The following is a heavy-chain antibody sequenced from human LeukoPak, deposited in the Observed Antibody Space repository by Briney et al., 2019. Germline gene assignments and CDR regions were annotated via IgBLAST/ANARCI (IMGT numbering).Heavy chain of an antibody. Sequence: SGTLSLTCAVSGVPIASHSWWSWVRQPPGKGLEWIGEIYHTGGANYKPSLKSRVTMSEDTSNNHFSLKLTSVTAADTAVYFCAYNRDFALDNWGQGTLVTVSS. CDR1: GVPIASHSW. CDR2: IYHTGGA. CDR3: AYNRDFALDN. V-gene: IGHV4-4*02. J-gene: IGHJ4*02. D-gene: IGHD1-14*01.